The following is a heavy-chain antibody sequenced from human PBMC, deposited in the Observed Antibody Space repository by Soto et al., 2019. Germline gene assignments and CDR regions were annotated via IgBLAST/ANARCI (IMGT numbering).Heavy chain of an antibody. CDR2: IYPGDSDT. Sequence: GESLKISCKGSGYSFTSYWIGWVRQMPGKGLEWMGIIYPGDSDTRYSPSFQGQVTISADKSISTAYLQWSSLKASDTAMYYCARHTLRYFDWLSKDYYYYGMDVWGQGTTVTVS. CDR1: GYSFTSYW. D-gene: IGHD3-9*01. V-gene: IGHV5-51*01. CDR3: ARHTLRYFDWLSKDYYYYGMDV. J-gene: IGHJ6*02.